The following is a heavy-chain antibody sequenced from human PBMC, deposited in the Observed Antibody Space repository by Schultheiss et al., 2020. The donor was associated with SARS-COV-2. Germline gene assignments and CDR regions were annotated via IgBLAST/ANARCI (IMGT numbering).Heavy chain of an antibody. Sequence: ASVKVSCKVSGYTLTELSMHWVRQATGQGLEWMGWMNPNSGNTGYAQKFQGRVTMTRNTSISTAYMELSRLRSDDTAVYYCAREGGTVTTSPNYYYGMDVWGQGTTVTVSS. CDR3: AREGGTVTTSPNYYYGMDV. CDR2: MNPNSGNT. D-gene: IGHD4-17*01. V-gene: IGHV1-8*01. J-gene: IGHJ6*02. CDR1: GYTLTELS.